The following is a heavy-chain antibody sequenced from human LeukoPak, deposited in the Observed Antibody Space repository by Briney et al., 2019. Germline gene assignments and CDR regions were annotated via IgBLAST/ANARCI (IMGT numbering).Heavy chain of an antibody. Sequence: PGGSLRLSCAASGFTFSSYWMSWVRQAPGKGLEWVANMNPDGSEKYFLDSVKGRFTISRDNAKSSLYLQMNSLRGDDTAVYYCARDRSAYDFWSGLDAFDIWGQGTMVTVSS. J-gene: IGHJ3*02. D-gene: IGHD3-3*01. CDR2: MNPDGSEK. V-gene: IGHV3-7*01. CDR1: GFTFSSYW. CDR3: ARDRSAYDFWSGLDAFDI.